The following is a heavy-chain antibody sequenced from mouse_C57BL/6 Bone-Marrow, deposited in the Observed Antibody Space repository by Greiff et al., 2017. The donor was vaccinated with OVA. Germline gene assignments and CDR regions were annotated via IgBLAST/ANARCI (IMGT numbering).Heavy chain of an antibody. D-gene: IGHD1-1*01. Sequence: EVQLQQSGPELVKPGASVKISCKASGYTFTDYYMNWVKQSHGKSLEWIGDINPNNGGTSYNQKFKGKATLTVDKSSSTAYMELRSLTSEDSAVYYCASCYGRPRYFDVWGTGTTVTVSS. CDR1: GYTFTDYY. J-gene: IGHJ1*03. CDR3: ASCYGRPRYFDV. V-gene: IGHV1-26*01. CDR2: INPNNGGT.